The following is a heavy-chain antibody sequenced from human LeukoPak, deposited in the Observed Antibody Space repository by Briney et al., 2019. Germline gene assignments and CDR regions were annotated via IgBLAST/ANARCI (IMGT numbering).Heavy chain of an antibody. Sequence: GGSLILSCAASGFTVSSNYMSWVRQAPGKGLEWVSVIYSGGSTYYADSVKGRFTIARDNSKNTLYLQMNSLRAEDTAVYYCARAPTFEYSRPLPVFDYWGQGTLVTVPS. V-gene: IGHV3-66*01. CDR1: GFTVSSNY. D-gene: IGHD6-6*01. J-gene: IGHJ4*02. CDR3: ARAPTFEYSRPLPVFDY. CDR2: IYSGGST.